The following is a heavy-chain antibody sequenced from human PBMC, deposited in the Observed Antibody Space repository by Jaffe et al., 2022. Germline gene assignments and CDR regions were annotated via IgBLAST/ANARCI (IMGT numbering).Heavy chain of an antibody. Sequence: EVQLVESGGGLVKPGGSLRLSCAASGFTFSSYSMNWVRQAPGKGLEWVSSISSSSSYIYYADSVKGRFTISRDNAKNSLYLQMNSLRAEDTAVYYCARSIRRIAVAGILDIWGQGTMVTVSS. D-gene: IGHD6-19*01. CDR3: ARSIRRIAVAGILDI. CDR1: GFTFSSYS. J-gene: IGHJ3*02. CDR2: ISSSSSYI. V-gene: IGHV3-21*01.